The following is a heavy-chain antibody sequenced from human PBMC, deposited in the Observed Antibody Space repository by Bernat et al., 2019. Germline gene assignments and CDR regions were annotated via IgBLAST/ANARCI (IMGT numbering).Heavy chain of an antibody. V-gene: IGHV3-23*01. CDR3: GKDEESSGRDHDAFDI. CDR1: GFTFSLYA. D-gene: IGHD6-19*01. Sequence: EAQLLESGGDLVEPGGSLRLSCAASGFTFSLYAMAWVRQASGKGLGWVSAISGSGITTDYAGSVKARFTVSRDNYRNTVYLEMSSLTAEDTALYYCGKDEESSGRDHDAFDIWGHGKMVTVSS. J-gene: IGHJ3*02. CDR2: ISGSGITT.